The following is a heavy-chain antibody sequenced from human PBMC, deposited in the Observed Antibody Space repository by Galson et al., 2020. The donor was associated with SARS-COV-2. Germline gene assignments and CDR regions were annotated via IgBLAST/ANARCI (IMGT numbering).Heavy chain of an antibody. Sequence: SETLSLTCTVSGGSISTYYWSWIRQPPGKGLEWIGYLYYGGNTNYNPSLQSRVTISVDTSKSQFSLKLNTVTAADTAVYYCARLPVVRGVDSWGQGILVTVTS. D-gene: IGHD3-10*01. J-gene: IGHJ4*02. CDR2: LYYGGNT. CDR1: GGSISTYY. V-gene: IGHV4-59*08. CDR3: ARLPVVRGVDS.